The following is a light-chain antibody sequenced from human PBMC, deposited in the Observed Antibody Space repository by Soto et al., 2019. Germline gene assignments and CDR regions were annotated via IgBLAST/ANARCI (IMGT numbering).Light chain of an antibody. V-gene: IGKV1-39*01. CDR1: QSISGY. Sequence: DIQMTQSPSSLSASVGDRVTITCRASQSISGYLNWYQQKPGKAPKLLIYAASSLQSGVPSKFSASGSGTDFTLTISSLQPEDFATYYCQQSYSTPYTFGQGTKLEIK. CDR3: QQSYSTPYT. J-gene: IGKJ2*01. CDR2: AAS.